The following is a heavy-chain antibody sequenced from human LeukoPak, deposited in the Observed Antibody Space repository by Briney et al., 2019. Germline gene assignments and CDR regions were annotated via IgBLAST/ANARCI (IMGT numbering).Heavy chain of an antibody. J-gene: IGHJ4*02. D-gene: IGHD5-18*01. CDR3: VDSKDTARPLDY. CDR2: ISSNGGST. V-gene: IGHV3-64D*06. CDR1: GLNFSSYA. Sequence: PGGSLRLSCSASGLNFSSYAMHWVRQAPGKGLEYVSAISSNGGSTYYADSVKGRFTISRDNSKNTLYLQMSSLRAEDTAVYYCVDSKDTARPLDYWGQGTLVTVSS.